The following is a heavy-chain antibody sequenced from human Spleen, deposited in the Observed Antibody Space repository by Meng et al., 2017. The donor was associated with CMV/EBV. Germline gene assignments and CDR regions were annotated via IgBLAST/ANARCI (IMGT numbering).Heavy chain of an antibody. CDR2: IKQDGSER. J-gene: IGHJ4*02. D-gene: IGHD3-3*01. CDR3: AKETRDYDFWSHTNWYYIDA. CDR1: GFSFSSYW. Sequence: GESLKISCAASGFSFSSYWMTWVRQAPGKGLEWVANIKQDGSERYYLDSVKGRFTISRDNAKNSLYLQMDSLRAEDTAVYYCAKETRDYDFWSHTNWYYIDAWGQGTLVTVSS. V-gene: IGHV3-7*01.